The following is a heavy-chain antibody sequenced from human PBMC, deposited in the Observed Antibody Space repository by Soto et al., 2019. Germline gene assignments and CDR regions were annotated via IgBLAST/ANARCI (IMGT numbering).Heavy chain of an antibody. D-gene: IGHD6-13*01. CDR1: GYIFTSYY. J-gene: IGHJ6*02. CDR3: ARDRGSAADGEYFYYGMDV. CDR2: IDPSGGST. V-gene: IGHV1-46*01. Sequence: ASVKVSCKASGYIFTSYYMHWVRQAPGQGLDWMGVIDPSGGSTSYAQSFQGRVTLTRDASTSTVYMELSSLRSEDTALYYCARDRGSAADGEYFYYGMDVWGQASTVTVS.